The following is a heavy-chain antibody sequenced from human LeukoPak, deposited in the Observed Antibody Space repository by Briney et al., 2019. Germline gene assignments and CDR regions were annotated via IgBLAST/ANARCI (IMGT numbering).Heavy chain of an antibody. CDR1: LYTFTSYG. CDR3: ARGDSSSWYARPFDY. V-gene: IGHV1-18*01. CDR2: ISAYNGNT. D-gene: IGHD6-13*01. Sequence: ASVKVSCKASLYTFTSYGITWVRQSPGQGLECMGWISAYNGNTNYAQKLQGRVTMTTDTSTSTAYIELRSLRSDDTAVYYCARGDSSSWYARPFDYWGQGTLVTVSS. J-gene: IGHJ4*02.